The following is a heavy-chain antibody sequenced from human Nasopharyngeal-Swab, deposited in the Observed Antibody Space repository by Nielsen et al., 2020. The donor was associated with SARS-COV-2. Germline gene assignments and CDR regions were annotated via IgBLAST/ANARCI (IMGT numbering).Heavy chain of an antibody. CDR1: GLTFSSYA. J-gene: IGHJ6*02. V-gene: IGHV3-23*01. CDR2: ISGSGDTT. D-gene: IGHD2-21*01. CDR3: AKAPYLRGLDV. Sequence: GGSLRLSCAASGLTFSSYAMSWVRQAPGKGLEWVSIISGSGDTTYWADSVNDRISISRHNTKNTLYLQMNSLRVEDTAVYYCAKAPYLRGLDVWGQGTTVTVSS.